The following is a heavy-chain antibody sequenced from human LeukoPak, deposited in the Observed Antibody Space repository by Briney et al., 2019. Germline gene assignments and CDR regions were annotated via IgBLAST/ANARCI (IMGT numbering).Heavy chain of an antibody. V-gene: IGHV1-18*04. CDR3: ARVITMVRGYYYYGMDV. J-gene: IGHJ6*04. Sequence: ASVKVSCKASGYTFTSYGISWVRQAPGQGLEWMGWISAYNGNTNYAQKLQGRVTMTTDTSTGTAYMELRSLRSDDTAVYYCARVITMVRGYYYYGMDVWGKGTTVTVSS. D-gene: IGHD3-10*01. CDR2: ISAYNGNT. CDR1: GYTFTSYG.